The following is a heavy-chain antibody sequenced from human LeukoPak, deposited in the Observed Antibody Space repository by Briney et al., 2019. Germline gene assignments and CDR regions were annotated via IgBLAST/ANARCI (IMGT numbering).Heavy chain of an antibody. CDR3: ARPYYYDSSGYYYLGT. D-gene: IGHD3-22*01. CDR2: VYPGDSDT. CDR1: GYRFTIYW. Sequence: PGESLKISCKGSGYRFTIYWIGWVRPMPGKGLEWMGIVYPGDSDTRYSPSFQGQVTISADKSISTAYLQWSSLKASDTAMYYCARPYYYDSSGYYYLGTWGQGTLVTVSS. V-gene: IGHV5-51*01. J-gene: IGHJ4*02.